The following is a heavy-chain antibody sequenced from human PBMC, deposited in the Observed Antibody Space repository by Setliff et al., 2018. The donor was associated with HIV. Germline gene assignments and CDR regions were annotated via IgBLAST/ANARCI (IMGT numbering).Heavy chain of an antibody. CDR3: ARSIYGSGTYPLDV. Sequence: SETLSLTCNYSGNSFSGYHWNWIRQPAGKGLEWLGRIYYTGSTEYNPSLRSRLTMSMDTSKDQFSLRLVSLTTADTAVYYCARSIYGSGTYPLDVWGPGTLVTVSS. CDR2: IYYTGST. V-gene: IGHV4-4*07. CDR1: GNSFSGYH. J-gene: IGHJ4*02. D-gene: IGHD3-10*01.